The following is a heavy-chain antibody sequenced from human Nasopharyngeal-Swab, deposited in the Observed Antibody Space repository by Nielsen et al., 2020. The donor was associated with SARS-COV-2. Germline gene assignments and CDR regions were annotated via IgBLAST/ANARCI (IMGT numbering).Heavy chain of an antibody. CDR2: INHIGST. J-gene: IGHJ4*02. CDR1: GGSFSGYY. D-gene: IGHD2/OR15-2a*01. CDR3: ARGPTYRL. Sequence: SETLSLTCAVYGGSFSGYYWSWIRQPPGKGLEWIGEINHIGSTNYNPSLKGRVTISVDTSKNQFSLKLSSVTAADTAVYYCARGPTYRLWGQGTLVTVPS. V-gene: IGHV4-34*01.